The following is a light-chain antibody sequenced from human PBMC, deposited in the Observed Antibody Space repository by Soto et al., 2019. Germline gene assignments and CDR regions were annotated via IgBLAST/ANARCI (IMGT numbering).Light chain of an antibody. V-gene: IGLV3-21*04. CDR1: NIGNKR. Sequence: SYELTQPPSVSVAPEKTATITCGGNNIGNKRVHWYRQKPGQAPVLLFSYDSDRPSGIPERFSGSNSENTATLTISRVEAGDEADYYCQVWDIMTDNYVFGSGTKLTVL. J-gene: IGLJ1*01. CDR2: YDS. CDR3: QVWDIMTDNYV.